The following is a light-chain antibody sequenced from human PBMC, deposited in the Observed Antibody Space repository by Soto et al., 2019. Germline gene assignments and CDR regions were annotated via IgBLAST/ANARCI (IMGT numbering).Light chain of an antibody. CDR3: QQCYSSPLT. V-gene: IGKV3D-15*01. Sequence: EIVMTQSPATLSVSPGERATLSCRASQSVSSDLAWYHQKPGQAPRLLIYGASTRATGIPDRFSGSGSGTDFTLTISSLQPEDFATYYCQQCYSSPLTFGGGTKVDIK. J-gene: IGKJ4*01. CDR1: QSVSSD. CDR2: GAS.